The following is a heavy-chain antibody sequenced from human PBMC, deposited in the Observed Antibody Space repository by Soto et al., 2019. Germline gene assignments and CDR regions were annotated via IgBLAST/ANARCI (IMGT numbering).Heavy chain of an antibody. V-gene: IGHV4-59*01. D-gene: IGHD3-22*01. J-gene: IGHJ4*02. Sequence: SETLSLTCTVSGGSISSYYWSCIRQPPGKGLEWIGYIYYSGSTNYNHSLNSRVTISVDTSKNQFSLKLSSVTAADTAVYYCARGYDSIGYRVPYCEYWGQGTLVTSSS. CDR2: IYYSGST. CDR1: GGSISSYY. CDR3: ARGYDSIGYRVPYCEY.